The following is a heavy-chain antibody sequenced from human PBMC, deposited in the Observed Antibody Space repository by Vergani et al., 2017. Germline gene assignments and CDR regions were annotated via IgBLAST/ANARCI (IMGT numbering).Heavy chain of an antibody. J-gene: IGHJ4*02. V-gene: IGHV1-69*04. CDR1: GGTFSSYA. D-gene: IGHD6-6*01. CDR3: ARGGEQLPLEYFDY. CDR2: IIPILGIA. Sequence: QVQLVQSGAEVKKPGSSVKVSCKASGGTFSSYAIRWVRQAPGQGLEWMGRIIPILGIANYAQKFQGRVTITADKSTSTAYLELRSLRSEDTAVYYCARGGEQLPLEYFDYWGEGTLVTVSS.